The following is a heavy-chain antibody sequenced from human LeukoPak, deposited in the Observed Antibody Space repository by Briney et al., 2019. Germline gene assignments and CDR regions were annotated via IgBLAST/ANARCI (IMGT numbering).Heavy chain of an antibody. CDR2: IYYSGST. V-gene: IGHV4-30-4*08. J-gene: IGHJ4*02. Sequence: PSETLSLTCTVSGGSISSGGYYWSWIRQPPGKGLEWIGSIYYSGSTYYNPSLKSRVTVSVDTSKDEFSLKLSSVTAADTAIYYCARAGQYHHNSAGYFPDYWGQGTLVTVSS. CDR1: GGSISSGGYY. D-gene: IGHD3-22*01. CDR3: ARAGQYHHNSAGYFPDY.